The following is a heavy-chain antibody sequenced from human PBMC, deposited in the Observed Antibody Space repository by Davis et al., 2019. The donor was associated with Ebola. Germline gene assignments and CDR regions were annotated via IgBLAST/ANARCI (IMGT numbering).Heavy chain of an antibody. D-gene: IGHD6-13*01. CDR1: GFTFSSYA. V-gene: IGHV3-43*02. Sequence: GGSLRLSCAASGFTFSSYAMSWVRHAPGKGLEWVSLISGDGGSTYYADSVKGRFTISRDNSKNSLYLQMNSLRTEDTALYYCAKDQRDSSSWYNWFDPWGQGTLVTVSS. CDR3: AKDQRDSSSWYNWFDP. J-gene: IGHJ5*02. CDR2: ISGDGGST.